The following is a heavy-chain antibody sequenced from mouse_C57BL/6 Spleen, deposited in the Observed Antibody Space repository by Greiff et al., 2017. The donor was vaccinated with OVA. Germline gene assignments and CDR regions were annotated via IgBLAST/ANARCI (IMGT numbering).Heavy chain of an antibody. CDR3: ARNEGRHDCFEY. J-gene: IGHJ2*01. Sequence: QVQLQQSGAELVKPGASVKLSCKASGYTFTESSIHWVKQRSGQGLEWIGWFYPGSGSIKYNEKFKDKATLTADKSSSTVYMEDSRLTSEDSAVYFCARNEGRHDCFEYWGKGTTVTVSS. CDR2: FYPGSGSI. CDR1: GYTFTESS. D-gene: IGHD2-4*01. V-gene: IGHV1-62-2*01.